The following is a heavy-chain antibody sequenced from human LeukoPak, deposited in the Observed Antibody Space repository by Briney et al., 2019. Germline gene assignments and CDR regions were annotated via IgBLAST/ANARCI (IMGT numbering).Heavy chain of an antibody. V-gene: IGHV3-23*01. CDR3: AKDLFIWFGELSPFGY. D-gene: IGHD3-10*01. Sequence: PGGSLRLSCAASGFTFSSYAMSWVRQAPGKGLEWVSAISGSGGSTYYADHVEGRFTISRDNSKNTLYLQMNSLRAEDTAVYYCAKDLFIWFGELSPFGYWGQGTLVTVSS. J-gene: IGHJ4*02. CDR1: GFTFSSYA. CDR2: ISGSGGST.